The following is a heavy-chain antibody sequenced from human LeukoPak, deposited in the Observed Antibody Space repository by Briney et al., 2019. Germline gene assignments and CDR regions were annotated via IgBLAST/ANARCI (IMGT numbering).Heavy chain of an antibody. CDR1: GGSVTSGIYH. Sequence: SETLSLTCTVSGGSVTSGIYHWGWIRQSPGKGLEWIGSVYFDGGTHYNPSLQSRVTVSIDTSKNQFSLRLSSVTAADTALYYCARDHYYDGRGRFDPWGQGTLVTVSS. CDR3: ARDHYYDGRGRFDP. V-gene: IGHV4-39*07. CDR2: VYFDGGT. D-gene: IGHD3-16*01. J-gene: IGHJ5*02.